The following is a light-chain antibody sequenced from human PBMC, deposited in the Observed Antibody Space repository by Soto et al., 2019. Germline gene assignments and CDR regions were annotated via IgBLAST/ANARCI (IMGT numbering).Light chain of an antibody. CDR2: LGS. J-gene: IGKJ2*01. Sequence: EIVMTQSPLSLPVTPGEPASISCRSSQNLLHTHGVTFFAWYLQLPVQSPQVLIYLGSNRASGIPPRFSGRGSGTDFTLKISGVAAEDLGVYYYMQALQTRYTFGQGTKLEIK. CDR1: QNLLHTHGVTF. CDR3: MQALQTRYT. V-gene: IGKV2-28*01.